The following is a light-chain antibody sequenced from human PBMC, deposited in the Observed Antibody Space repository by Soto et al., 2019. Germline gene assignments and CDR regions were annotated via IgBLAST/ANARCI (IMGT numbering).Light chain of an antibody. CDR2: DTS. CDR3: QQYHIRPYT. Sequence: IVLTQSPATLSLSPGERVTLSCRASQSVSSLLAWYQQKPRQAPTLLMYDTSTRATGIPARFSGSGSGTDFTLTISSLQSEDLAIYYCQQYHIRPYTFGQGTKLEIK. V-gene: IGKV3-15*01. CDR1: QSVSSL. J-gene: IGKJ2*01.